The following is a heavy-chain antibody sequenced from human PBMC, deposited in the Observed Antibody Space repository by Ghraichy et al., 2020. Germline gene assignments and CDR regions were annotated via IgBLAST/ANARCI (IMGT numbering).Heavy chain of an antibody. J-gene: IGHJ4*02. Sequence: SETLSLTCAVYGGSFSGYYWSWIRQPPGKGLEWIGEINHSGSTNYNPSLKSRVTISVDTSKNQFSLKLSSVTAADTAVYYCARGAIAPPGGGWGQGTLVTVSS. D-gene: IGHD6-13*01. V-gene: IGHV4-34*01. CDR3: ARGAIAPPGGG. CDR1: GGSFSGYY. CDR2: INHSGST.